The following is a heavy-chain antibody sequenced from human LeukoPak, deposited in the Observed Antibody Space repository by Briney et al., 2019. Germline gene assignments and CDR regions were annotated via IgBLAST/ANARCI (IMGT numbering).Heavy chain of an antibody. CDR1: GGTFSSYA. Sequence: ASVKVSCKASGGTFSSYAISWVRQAPGQGLEWMGRIIPIFGTANYAQKFQGRVTITTDESTSTAYMELSSLRSEDTAVYYCARDRGSYDMVYWGQGTLVTVSS. CDR2: IIPIFGTA. V-gene: IGHV1-69*05. J-gene: IGHJ4*02. D-gene: IGHD1-26*01. CDR3: ARDRGSYDMVY.